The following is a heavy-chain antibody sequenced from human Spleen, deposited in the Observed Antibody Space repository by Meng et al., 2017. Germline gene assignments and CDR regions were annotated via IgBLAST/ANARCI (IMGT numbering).Heavy chain of an antibody. D-gene: IGHD1-26*01. CDR1: GFTFNNYA. Sequence: EVQLVESGGGLVKPGGSLRLSCAASGFTFNNYALSWVRQAPGKGLEWVGRIRNRANKYTTEYAASVKGRFTISRDDSKNSLYLQMNSLKTEDTAVYYCARVVGGTSDYWGQGTLVTVSS. V-gene: IGHV3-72*01. CDR2: IRNRANKYTT. J-gene: IGHJ4*02. CDR3: ARVVGGTSDY.